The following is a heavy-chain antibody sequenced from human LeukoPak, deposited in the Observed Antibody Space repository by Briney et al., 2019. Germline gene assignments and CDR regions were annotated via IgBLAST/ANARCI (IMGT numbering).Heavy chain of an antibody. D-gene: IGHD3-22*01. CDR3: NSVYDTSAYYHSGIDS. V-gene: IGHV3-49*04. Sequence: GGSLRLSCIASGFSFGDYAMSWVRQAPGKGLEWVGFIRSKAYRGATKNAASVKDRFTISRDDSKSIVYLQMNSLKTEDTAIYYCNSVYDTSAYYHSGIDSWGQGTLVTVSS. J-gene: IGHJ4*02. CDR1: GFSFGDYA. CDR2: IRSKAYRGAT.